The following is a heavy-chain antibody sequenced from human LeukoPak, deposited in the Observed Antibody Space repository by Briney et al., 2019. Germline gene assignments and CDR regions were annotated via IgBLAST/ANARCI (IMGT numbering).Heavy chain of an antibody. J-gene: IGHJ4*02. CDR3: ARDMGVFSKWSKYDS. Sequence: SQTLSLTCAISGDSVSTNSAAWNWIRQSPSRGLEWLGRTYYRSKWYNDYAVSVKSRIAINPDTSKNQFSLQPNSVTPEDTAVYYCARDMGVFSKWSKYDSWGQGTLVTVSS. CDR1: GDSVSTNSAA. V-gene: IGHV6-1*01. D-gene: IGHD2-15*01. CDR2: TYYRSKWYN.